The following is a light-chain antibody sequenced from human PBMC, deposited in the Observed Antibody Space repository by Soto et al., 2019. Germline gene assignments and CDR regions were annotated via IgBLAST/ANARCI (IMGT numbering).Light chain of an antibody. CDR2: KAS. CDR3: QHYNSYSEA. V-gene: IGKV1-5*03. J-gene: IGKJ1*01. Sequence: DIQMNQSPSTLSASVGDRVTITCRASQSISSWLAWYQQKQGQAPKLXIYKASSLKSGVPSRFSGSGSGTDFTLTISSLQPDDFATYYCQHYNSYSEAFGQGTKVDI. CDR1: QSISSW.